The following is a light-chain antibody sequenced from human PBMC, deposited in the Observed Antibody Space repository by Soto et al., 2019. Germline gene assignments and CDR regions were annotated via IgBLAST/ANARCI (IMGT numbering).Light chain of an antibody. CDR2: EVS. J-gene: IGLJ2*01. Sequence: QSALTQPGSVSGSPGQSITISCTGTSSDVGTYKYVSWYQQLPGKAPKLMIYEVSNRPSGVSNRFSGSKSGNTASLTISELQAEDEADYYCSSYTSRSTPVFGGGTKLTVL. CDR3: SSYTSRSTPV. V-gene: IGLV2-14*01. CDR1: SSDVGTYKY.